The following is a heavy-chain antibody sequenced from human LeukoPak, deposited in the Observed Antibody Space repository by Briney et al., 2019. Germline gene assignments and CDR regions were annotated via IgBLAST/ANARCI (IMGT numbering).Heavy chain of an antibody. J-gene: IGHJ4*02. Sequence: AASVKVSCKASGYTFTSYYMHWVRQAPGQGLEWMGIINPSGGSTSYAQKFQGRVTMTRDMSTSTVYMELSSLRSEDTAVYYCARSGTRYYFDYWGQGTLVTVSS. V-gene: IGHV1-46*01. CDR2: INPSGGST. D-gene: IGHD1-14*01. CDR1: GYTFTSYY. CDR3: ARSGTRYYFDY.